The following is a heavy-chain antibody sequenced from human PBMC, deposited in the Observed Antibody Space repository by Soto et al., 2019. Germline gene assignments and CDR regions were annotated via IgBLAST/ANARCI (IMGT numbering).Heavy chain of an antibody. Sequence: GGSLRLSCAASGFTFSSYWMSWARQAPGKGLEWVANINPDGSDKHFVDSVKGRFTISRDNARNSLYLQMHSLRVEDTAVYFCVRGSYYQFAYWGQGALVTVYS. V-gene: IGHV3-7*04. J-gene: IGHJ4*02. CDR3: VRGSYYQFAY. CDR1: GFTFSSYW. D-gene: IGHD3-10*01. CDR2: INPDGSDK.